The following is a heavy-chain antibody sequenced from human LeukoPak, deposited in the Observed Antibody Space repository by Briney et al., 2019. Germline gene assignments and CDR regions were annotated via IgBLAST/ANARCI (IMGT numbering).Heavy chain of an antibody. J-gene: IGHJ4*02. CDR2: IYSGGST. V-gene: IGHV3-53*05. CDR3: ARDSSSSGRFDY. CDR1: GFTVSSNY. Sequence: GGSLRRYCAASGFTVSSNYMSSVRQAPGKGLEAVSVIYSGGSTYYADSVQGRFTISRDNSKNTLYLQMNSLRAEDTAVYYCARDSSSSGRFDYWGQGTLVTVSS. D-gene: IGHD6-6*01.